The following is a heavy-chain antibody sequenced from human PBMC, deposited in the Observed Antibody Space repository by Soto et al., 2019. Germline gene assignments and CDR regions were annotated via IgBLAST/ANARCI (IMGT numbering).Heavy chain of an antibody. CDR2: SIPIFGTA. Sequence: QVQLVQSGAEVKKPGSSVKVSCKASGGTFSSYAISWVRQAHGQGLEWVGGSIPIFGTANYAQKFQGRVKITADQSTITAYMVLSSLRSEDTAVYYCARGECPNRRCSGGSCYSGSNHYWGQGTLVTVSS. J-gene: IGHJ4*02. D-gene: IGHD2-15*01. V-gene: IGHV1-69*12. CDR3: ARGECPNRRCSGGSCYSGSNHY. CDR1: GGTFSSYA.